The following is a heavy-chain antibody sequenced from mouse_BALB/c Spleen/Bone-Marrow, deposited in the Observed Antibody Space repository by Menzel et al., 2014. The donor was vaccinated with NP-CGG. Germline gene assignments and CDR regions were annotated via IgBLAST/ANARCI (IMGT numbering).Heavy chain of an antibody. Sequence: QVHVKQSGAELMKPGASVKISCKATGYTFSSYWIEWVKQRPGHGLEWIGEILPGSGSTNYNEKFKGKATFTADTSSNTAYMQLSSLTSEDSAVYYCARGAYYGNYFDYWGQGTTLTVSS. CDR3: ARGAYYGNYFDY. CDR1: GYTFSSYW. D-gene: IGHD2-10*01. V-gene: IGHV1-9*01. CDR2: ILPGSGST. J-gene: IGHJ2*01.